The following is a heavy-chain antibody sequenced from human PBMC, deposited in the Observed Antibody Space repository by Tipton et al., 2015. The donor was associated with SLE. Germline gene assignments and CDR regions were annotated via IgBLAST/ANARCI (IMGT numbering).Heavy chain of an antibody. V-gene: IGHV4-59*04. J-gene: IGHJ3*02. CDR1: GVSLSSHY. Sequence: TLSLTCTVSGVSLSSHYWSWIRQSPGKGLEWIGYIHYSGNTYYNPSLKSRVTMSVDTSKNQFSLKLSSVTAADTAVYYCARLGDIWGQGTMVTVSS. CDR2: IHYSGNT. CDR3: ARLGDI. D-gene: IGHD3-10*01.